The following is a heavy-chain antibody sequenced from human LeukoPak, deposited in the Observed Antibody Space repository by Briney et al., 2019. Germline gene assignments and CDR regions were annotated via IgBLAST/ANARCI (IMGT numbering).Heavy chain of an antibody. CDR2: IYYSGST. CDR1: GGSISSGDYY. V-gene: IGHV4-30-4*01. Sequence: SQTLSLTCTVSGGSISSGDYYWSWIRQPPGKGLEWIVYIYYSGSTYYNPSLKSRVTISVDTSKNQFSLKLSSVTAADTAVYYCARGGDYAAVYFDYWGQGTLVTVSS. CDR3: ARGGDYAAVYFDY. D-gene: IGHD4-17*01. J-gene: IGHJ4*02.